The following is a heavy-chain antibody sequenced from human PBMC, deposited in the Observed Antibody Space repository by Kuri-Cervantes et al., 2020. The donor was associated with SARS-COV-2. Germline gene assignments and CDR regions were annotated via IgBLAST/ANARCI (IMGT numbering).Heavy chain of an antibody. D-gene: IGHD4-23*01. CDR3: AKDGSVTKVARTTYYYYHYMDV. V-gene: IGHV3-30*18. CDR1: GFTFSSYS. Sequence: GESLKISCAASGFTFSSYSMNWARQAPGKGLEWVAVISYDGSNKYYADSVKGRFTISRDNSKYALYLQMNSLSAADTAVYYCAKDGSVTKVARTTYYYYHYMDVWGKGTAVTVSS. J-gene: IGHJ6*03. CDR2: ISYDGSNK.